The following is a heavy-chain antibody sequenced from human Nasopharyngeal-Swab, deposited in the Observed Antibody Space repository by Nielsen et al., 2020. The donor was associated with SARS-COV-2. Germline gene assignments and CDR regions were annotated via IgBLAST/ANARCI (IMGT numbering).Heavy chain of an antibody. CDR3: ATRGSHHGTSGYYNTWFDP. CDR2: INHSGNN. D-gene: IGHD3-22*01. Sequence: WIRQPPGKGLEWIGEINHSGNNNFNPSLKSRVTISLDTSKNQFSLNLNSVTAADTAVYFCATRGSHHGTSGYYNTWFDPWGKGTLVTV. J-gene: IGHJ5*02. V-gene: IGHV4-34*01.